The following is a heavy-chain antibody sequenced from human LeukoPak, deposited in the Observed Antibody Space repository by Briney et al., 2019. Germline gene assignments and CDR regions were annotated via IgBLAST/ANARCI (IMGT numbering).Heavy chain of an antibody. CDR2: IWYDGSNK. CDR3: ARSRSGSYLLGY. CDR1: GFTFSSYG. D-gene: IGHD1-26*01. J-gene: IGHJ4*02. Sequence: SGGSLRLSCAASGFTFSSYGMHWVRQAPGKGLEWVAFIWYDGSNKYYADSVKGRFTISRDNSKNTLYLQMNSLRAADTAVYYCARSRSGSYLLGYWGQGTLVTDSS. V-gene: IGHV3-33*01.